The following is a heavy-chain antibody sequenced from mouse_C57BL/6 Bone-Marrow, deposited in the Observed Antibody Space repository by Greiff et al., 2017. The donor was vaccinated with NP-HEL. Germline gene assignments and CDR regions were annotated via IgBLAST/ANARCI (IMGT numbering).Heavy chain of an antibody. D-gene: IGHD1-1*01. CDR3: AYGSRENY. Sequence: QVQLKQSGAELARPGASVKLSCKASGYTFTSYGISWVKQRTGQGLEWIGEIYPRSGNTYYNEKFKGKATLTADKSSSTAYMELRSLTSEDSAVYFCAYGSRENYWGQGTTLTVSS. J-gene: IGHJ2*01. V-gene: IGHV1-81*01. CDR1: GYTFTSYG. CDR2: IYPRSGNT.